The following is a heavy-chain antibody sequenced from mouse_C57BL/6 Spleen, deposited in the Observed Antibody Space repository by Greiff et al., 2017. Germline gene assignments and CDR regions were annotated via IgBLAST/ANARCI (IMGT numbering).Heavy chain of an antibody. V-gene: IGHV1-82*01. CDR2: IYPGDGDT. D-gene: IGHD1-1*02. CDR1: GYAFSSSW. CDR3: ARSGGGDYFDY. Sequence: QVQLKQSGPELVKPGASVKISCKASGYAFSSSWMNWVKQRPGKGLEWIGRIYPGDGDTNYNGKFKGKATLTADKSSSTAYMQLSSLTSEDSAVSFCARSGGGDYFDYWGQGTTLTVSS. J-gene: IGHJ2*01.